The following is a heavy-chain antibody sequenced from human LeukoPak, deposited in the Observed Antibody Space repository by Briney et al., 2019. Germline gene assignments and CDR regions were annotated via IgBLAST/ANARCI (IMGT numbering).Heavy chain of an antibody. Sequence: PSETLSLTCTVSGGSISSGGYYWSWIRQHPGKGLEWIGYIYYSGSTYYNPYLKSRVTISVDTSKNQFSLKLSSVTAADTAVYYCARLRRVTTHPIDYWGQGTLVTVSS. J-gene: IGHJ4*02. CDR2: IYYSGST. D-gene: IGHD4-17*01. V-gene: IGHV4-31*03. CDR1: GGSISSGGYY. CDR3: ARLRRVTTHPIDY.